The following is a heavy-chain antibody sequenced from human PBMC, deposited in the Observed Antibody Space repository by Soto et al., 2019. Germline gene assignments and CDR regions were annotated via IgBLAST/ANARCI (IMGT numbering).Heavy chain of an antibody. V-gene: IGHV1-69*01. CDR1: GGTFSSYA. Sequence: QVQLVQSGAEVKKPGSSVKVSCKASGGTFSSYAISWVRQAPGQGLEWMGGIIPIFGTANYAQKFQGRVTITAEESTSTAYMELSSLRSEDTAVYYCARVLEEDDSRRLIGWFDPWGQGTLVTVAS. CDR2: IIPIFGTA. J-gene: IGHJ5*02. D-gene: IGHD3-22*01. CDR3: ARVLEEDDSRRLIGWFDP.